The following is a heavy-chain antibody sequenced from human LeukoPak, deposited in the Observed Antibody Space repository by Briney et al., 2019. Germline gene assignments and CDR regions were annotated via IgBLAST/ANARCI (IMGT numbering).Heavy chain of an antibody. D-gene: IGHD3-22*01. Sequence: SVKVSCKASGGTFSSYAISWVRQAPGQGLEWMGRIIPIFGTANYAQKFQGRVTITTDESTSTAYMELSRLRSEDTAVYYCARGIKGSGYYYFWGQGTLVTVSS. CDR1: GGTFSSYA. J-gene: IGHJ4*02. V-gene: IGHV1-69*05. CDR3: ARGIKGSGYYYF. CDR2: IIPIFGTA.